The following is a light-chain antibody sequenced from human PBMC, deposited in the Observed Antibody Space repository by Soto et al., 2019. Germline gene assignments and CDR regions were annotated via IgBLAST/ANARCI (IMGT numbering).Light chain of an antibody. CDR1: QGIRNY. Sequence: DIQLTQSPSLLSASVGDRVTITCRASQGIRNYLAWYQQRPAKAPKLLIYAASTLQSGVPPRFSGSGSGTEFTLRISSLQPEDFATYYCQQLNDYPYTFDQGTKLEIK. CDR2: AAS. V-gene: IGKV1-9*01. CDR3: QQLNDYPYT. J-gene: IGKJ2*01.